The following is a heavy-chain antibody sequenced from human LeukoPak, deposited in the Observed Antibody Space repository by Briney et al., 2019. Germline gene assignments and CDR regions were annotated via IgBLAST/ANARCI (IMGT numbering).Heavy chain of an antibody. V-gene: IGHV3-9*01. CDR1: GFTVSSNY. CDR2: ISWNSGSI. CDR3: VKGDCSSTSCSTPDY. Sequence: GGSLRLSCAASGFTVSSNYMSWVRQAPGKGLEWVSGISWNSGSIGYADSVKGRFTISRDNAKNSLYLQMNSLRAEDTALYYCVKGDCSSTSCSTPDYWGQGTLVTVSS. J-gene: IGHJ4*02. D-gene: IGHD2-2*01.